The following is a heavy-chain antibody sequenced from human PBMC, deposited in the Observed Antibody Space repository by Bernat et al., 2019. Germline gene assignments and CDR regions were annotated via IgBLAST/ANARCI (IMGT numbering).Heavy chain of an antibody. CDR2: ISYDGSNK. CDR1: GFTFSSYG. J-gene: IGHJ2*01. Sequence: QVQLVESGGGVVQPGRSLRLSCAASGFTFSSYGMHWVRQAPGKGLEWVAVISYDGSNKYYADSVKGRFTISRDNSKNTLYLQMNSLRAEDTAVYYFAKDAWGGYFDLWGRGTLVTVSS. CDR3: AKDAWGGYFDL. V-gene: IGHV3-30*18. D-gene: IGHD3-16*01.